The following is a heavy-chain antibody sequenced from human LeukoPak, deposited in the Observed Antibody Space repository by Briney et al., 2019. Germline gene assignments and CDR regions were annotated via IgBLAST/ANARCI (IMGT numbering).Heavy chain of an antibody. D-gene: IGHD3-10*01. J-gene: IGHJ4*02. V-gene: IGHV1-8*01. Sequence: ASVKVSCKASGYTFTSYDINWVRQATGQGLEWMGWMNPNSGNTGYAQKFQGRVTMTRNTSISTAYMELSSLRSEDTAVYYYARGDNFYYYGSGSYADYWGQGTLVTVSS. CDR2: MNPNSGNT. CDR1: GYTFTSYD. CDR3: ARGDNFYYYGSGSYADY.